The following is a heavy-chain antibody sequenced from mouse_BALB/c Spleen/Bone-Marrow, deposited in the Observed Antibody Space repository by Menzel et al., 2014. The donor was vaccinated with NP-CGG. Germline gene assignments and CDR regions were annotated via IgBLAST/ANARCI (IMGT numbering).Heavy chain of an antibody. Sequence: QVQLQQSGAELVRPGSSVKISCESSGYVFSTYWINWVKQRPGQGLEWIGQIYPGDGDTDYNGKFKDKATLTADKSSNTAYMQLSSLTSEDSAVYFCARGGISVDYRGQGTTLTVSS. CDR2: IYPGDGDT. V-gene: IGHV1-80*01. CDR3: ARGGISVDY. J-gene: IGHJ2*01. CDR1: GYVFSTYW.